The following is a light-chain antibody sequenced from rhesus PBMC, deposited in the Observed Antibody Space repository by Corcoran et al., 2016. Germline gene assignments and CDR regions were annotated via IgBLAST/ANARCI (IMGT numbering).Light chain of an antibody. V-gene: IGKV1-80*01. J-gene: IGKJ1*01. CDR1: QAITND. Sequence: DIQMTQSPSSLSASVGDRVTVTCRASQAITNDLAWYQQKTGETPKLLIYEASSLHSGVSSRFSGSGAGTDFTLNISSLQSEDFATYYCKHYSNAPWTFGQGTKVEIK. CDR3: KHYSNAPWT. CDR2: EAS.